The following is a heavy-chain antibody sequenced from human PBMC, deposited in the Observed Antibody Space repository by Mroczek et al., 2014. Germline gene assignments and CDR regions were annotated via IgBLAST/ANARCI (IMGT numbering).Heavy chain of an antibody. V-gene: IGHV4-34*01. CDR1: GGSFSGYY. CDR2: INHSGST. D-gene: IGHD3-22*01. J-gene: IGHJ4*02. Sequence: QVQLQQWGAGLLKPSETLSLTCAVYGGSFSGYYWSWIRQPPGKGLEWIGEINHSGSTNYNPSLKSRVTISVDTSKNQFSLKLSSVTAADTAVYYCARVPYYDSSGEPLDYWGQGTLVTVSS. CDR3: ARVPYYDSSGEPLDY.